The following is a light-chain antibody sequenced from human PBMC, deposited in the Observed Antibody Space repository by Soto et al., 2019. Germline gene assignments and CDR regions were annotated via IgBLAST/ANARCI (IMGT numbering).Light chain of an antibody. CDR2: GAS. CDR1: QSVSSSY. CDR3: QQYGSSPGWT. Sequence: ESPVSLALLTGERATLSCRSSQSVSSSYLAWYQQKPGQDPRLLIYGASSRATGIPDRFSGSGSGTDFTLRISRLEPEDFAVYYCQQYGSSPGWTFGQGTKVDIK. V-gene: IGKV3-20*01. J-gene: IGKJ1*01.